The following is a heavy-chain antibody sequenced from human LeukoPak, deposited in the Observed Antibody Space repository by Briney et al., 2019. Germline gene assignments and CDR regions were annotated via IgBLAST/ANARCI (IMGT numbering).Heavy chain of an antibody. J-gene: IGHJ4*02. CDR1: GFTFDDYG. CDR3: AKDMYPDSSGWYGSDY. D-gene: IGHD6-19*01. Sequence: GGSLRLSCATSGFTFDDYGMSWVRQAPGKGLEWVSGIDWNGGSTGYADSVKGRFTISRDNAKNSLYLQMNSLRAEDTALYYCAKDMYPDSSGWYGSDYWGQGTLVTVSS. V-gene: IGHV3-20*04. CDR2: IDWNGGST.